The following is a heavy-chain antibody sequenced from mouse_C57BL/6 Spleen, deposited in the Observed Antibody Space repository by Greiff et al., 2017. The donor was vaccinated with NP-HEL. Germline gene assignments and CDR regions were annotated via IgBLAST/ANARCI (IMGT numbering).Heavy chain of an antibody. J-gene: IGHJ2*01. CDR2: SYPGEGEK. Sequence: QVQLQQSGAELVKPGASVKISCKASGYAFSSYWMNWVKQRPGKGLEWIGQSYPGEGEKKEKGKGKGQGKMTAYKSSSTAYMQLSSLTSEDSAVYFCARRVFTTAVEGYFDYWGQGTTLTVSS. CDR1: GYAFSSYW. CDR3: ARRVFTTAVEGYFDY. V-gene: IGHV1-80*01. D-gene: IGHD1-1*01.